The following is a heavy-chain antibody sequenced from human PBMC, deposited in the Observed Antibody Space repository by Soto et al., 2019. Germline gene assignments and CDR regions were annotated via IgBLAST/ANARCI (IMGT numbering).Heavy chain of an antibody. V-gene: IGHV3-33*01. CDR3: ARDHSSGWAAYYYYGMDV. Sequence: QVQLVESGGGVVQPGRSLRLSCAASGFTFSSYGMHWVRQAPGKGLEWVAVIWYDGSNKYYADSVKGRFTISRDNYKSTLYLQMNSLIAEDTAVYYCARDHSSGWAAYYYYGMDVWGQGTTVTVCS. D-gene: IGHD6-19*01. J-gene: IGHJ6*02. CDR1: GFTFSSYG. CDR2: IWYDGSNK.